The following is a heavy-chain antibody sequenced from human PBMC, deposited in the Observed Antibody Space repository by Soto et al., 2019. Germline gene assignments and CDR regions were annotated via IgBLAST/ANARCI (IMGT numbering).Heavy chain of an antibody. J-gene: IGHJ6*02. V-gene: IGHV5-51*01. CDR3: ARSRRGAYSSGWYSPSGYYNYGIDV. CDR1: GYSFPTYR. CDR2: IYPGDSET. D-gene: IGHD6-19*01. Sequence: VESLQISCKGSGYSFPTYRIGWVRQIPGKGLEWMGIIYPGDSETRYSPSFQGQVTISADTSISTAYLQWTSLKASDTAMYYCARSRRGAYSSGWYSPSGYYNYGIDVWGQGTKVTVS.